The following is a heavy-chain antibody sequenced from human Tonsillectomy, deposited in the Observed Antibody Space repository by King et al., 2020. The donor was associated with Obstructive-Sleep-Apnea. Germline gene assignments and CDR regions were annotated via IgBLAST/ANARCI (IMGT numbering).Heavy chain of an antibody. CDR3: AKDLHGDYADY. Sequence: VKLVESGGGLVQPGGSLRLSCAASGFTFSSYAMSWVRQAPGKGLEWVSVISGSGGSTYNADSVKGRFTISRDNSKNTLNLQMNSLRAEDTAVYYCAKDLHGDYADYWGQGTLVIVSS. CDR1: GFTFSSYA. CDR2: ISGSGGST. J-gene: IGHJ4*02. D-gene: IGHD4-17*01. V-gene: IGHV3-23*04.